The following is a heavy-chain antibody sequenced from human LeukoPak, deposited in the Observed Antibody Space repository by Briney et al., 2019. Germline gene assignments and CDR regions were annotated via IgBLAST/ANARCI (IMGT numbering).Heavy chain of an antibody. J-gene: IGHJ6*02. CDR2: IYYSGST. CDR1: DGSISSYY. CDR3: ARASGGELLNGMDV. D-gene: IGHD1-26*01. Sequence: SETLSLTCTVSDGSISSYYWSWIRQPPGKGLEWIGYIYYSGSTNYNPSLKSRVTISVDTSKNQFSLKLSSVTAADTAVYYCARASGGELLNGMDVWGQGTTVTVSS. V-gene: IGHV4-59*01.